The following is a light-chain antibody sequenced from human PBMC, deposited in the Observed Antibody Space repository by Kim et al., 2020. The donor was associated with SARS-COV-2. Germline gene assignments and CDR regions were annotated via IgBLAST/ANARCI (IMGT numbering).Light chain of an antibody. CDR1: KSVSGSS. CDR3: QEYGDSPPYT. V-gene: IGKV3-20*01. J-gene: IGKJ2*01. Sequence: PRENTTLSSRPSKSVSGSSLAWYHQKPGQAPRLLIYHASTRDTGIPDRFSGSGSGTDFTLTISRLEPEDFAVYYCQEYGDSPPYTFGQGTKLEI. CDR2: HAS.